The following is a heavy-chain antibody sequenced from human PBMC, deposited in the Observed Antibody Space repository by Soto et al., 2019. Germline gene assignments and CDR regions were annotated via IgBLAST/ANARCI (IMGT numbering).Heavy chain of an antibody. CDR2: ISYDGGNQ. J-gene: IGHJ5*02. V-gene: IGHV3-30*18. D-gene: IGHD1-1*01. Sequence: PGGSLRLSCAASGFTFSNYGMHWVRQAPGKGLEWVAVISYDGGNQNYADSVKGRFIISRDNSKNTLYLQMNSLRPEDTAMYYCAKDNDLTPWGQGTLVTVSS. CDR3: AKDNDLTP. CDR1: GFTFSNYG.